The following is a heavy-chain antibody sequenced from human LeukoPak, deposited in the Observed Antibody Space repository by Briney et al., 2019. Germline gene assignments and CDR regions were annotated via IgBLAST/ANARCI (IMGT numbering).Heavy chain of an antibody. V-gene: IGHV3-53*01. J-gene: IGHJ4*02. D-gene: IGHD2-8*01. Sequence: PGGSLRLSCAASGFTVSSNYMTWVRQAPGRGLQWVSLIYSAGSTYYADSVKGRFTISRDNSKNTLFLQMNSLRAEDTAVYYCARGYCTNSVCFDSWGQGTLVTVSS. CDR2: IYSAGST. CDR3: ARGYCTNSVCFDS. CDR1: GFTVSSNY.